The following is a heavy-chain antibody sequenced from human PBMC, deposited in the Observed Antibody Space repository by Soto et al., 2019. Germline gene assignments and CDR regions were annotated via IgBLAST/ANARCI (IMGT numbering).Heavy chain of an antibody. J-gene: IGHJ4*02. Sequence: SETLSLTCSVSGGPISSSAYYGGWVRQPPGKGLEWVGNIFYSGSTYYNPSLKSRVTISVDTSKMQFSLKLRFVTAADTAVFYCVSLSNTGHDYYLDSWGQGMLVT. D-gene: IGHD2-8*02. V-gene: IGHV4-39*01. CDR2: IFYSGST. CDR1: GGPISSSAYY. CDR3: VSLSNTGHDYYLDS.